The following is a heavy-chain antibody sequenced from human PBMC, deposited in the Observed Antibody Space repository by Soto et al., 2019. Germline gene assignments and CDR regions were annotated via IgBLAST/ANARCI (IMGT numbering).Heavy chain of an antibody. Sequence: DVQLVESGGGLVQPGRSLRLSCAASGFSFDEYGMHWVRQAPGKGLEWVSGISWNSGTIGYADSVKGRFSISRDNAKKSLYLQMNSLRAEDRALYYCAKSKGGTANGMDVWGQGTTVIVSS. CDR1: GFSFDEYG. J-gene: IGHJ6*02. D-gene: IGHD2-21*02. V-gene: IGHV3-9*01. CDR2: ISWNSGTI. CDR3: AKSKGGTANGMDV.